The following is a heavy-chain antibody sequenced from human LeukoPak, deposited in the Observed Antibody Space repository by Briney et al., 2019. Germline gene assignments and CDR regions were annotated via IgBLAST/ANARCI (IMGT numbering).Heavy chain of an antibody. CDR3: VKHLVAASENVRGWYPMDY. Sequence: GGSLRLSCAVSGFTFAEYTMHWVRQAPGKGLEWVSLISWNGARIHYGDSVKGRFTISRDNSKNSLYLQMNSLRTEDTALYYCVKHLVAASENVRGWYPMDYWGQGTLVTVSS. D-gene: IGHD6-19*01. V-gene: IGHV3-43*01. CDR1: GFTFAEYT. J-gene: IGHJ4*02. CDR2: ISWNGARI.